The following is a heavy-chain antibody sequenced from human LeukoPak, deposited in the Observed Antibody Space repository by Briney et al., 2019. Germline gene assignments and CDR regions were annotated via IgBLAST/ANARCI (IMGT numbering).Heavy chain of an antibody. Sequence: PGGSLRLSCAASGFTFSSYGMHWVRQAPGKGLEWVAVIWHDGSNKYYADSVKGRFTISRDNSKNTLYLQMNSLRAEDTAVYYCARAEVLWFGELLSSSLSYYGMDVWGQGTTVTVSS. CDR3: ARAEVLWFGELLSSSLSYYGMDV. CDR2: IWHDGSNK. V-gene: IGHV3-33*01. CDR1: GFTFSSYG. J-gene: IGHJ6*02. D-gene: IGHD3-10*01.